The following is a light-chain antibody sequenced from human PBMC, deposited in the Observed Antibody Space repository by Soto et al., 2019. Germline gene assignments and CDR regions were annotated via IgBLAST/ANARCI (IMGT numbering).Light chain of an antibody. V-gene: IGKV3-20*01. CDR3: QQYGSSRIT. J-gene: IGKJ5*01. CDR1: QSVSSSY. Sequence: EIVLTQSPGTLSLSPGERATLSCRASQSVSSSYLAWYQQKPGQAPRLLIYGASSRATGIPDRFSGSGSGTDFTLTIGRLEPEDFAVYYCQQYGSSRITFGQGTRLEIK. CDR2: GAS.